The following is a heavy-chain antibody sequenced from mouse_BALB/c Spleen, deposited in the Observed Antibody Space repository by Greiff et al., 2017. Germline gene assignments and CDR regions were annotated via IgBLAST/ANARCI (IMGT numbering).Heavy chain of an antibody. CDR3: AREGFAY. Sequence: EVNLVESGGGLVKPGGSLKLSCAASGFTFSDYYMYWVRQTPEKRLEWVATISDGGSYTYYPDSVKGRFTISRDNAKNNLYLQMSSLKSEDTAMYYCAREGFAYWGQGTLVTVSA. CDR2: ISDGGSYT. CDR1: GFTFSDYY. V-gene: IGHV5-4*02. J-gene: IGHJ3*01.